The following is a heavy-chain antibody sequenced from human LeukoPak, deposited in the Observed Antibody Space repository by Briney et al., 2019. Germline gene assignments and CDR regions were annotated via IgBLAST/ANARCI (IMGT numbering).Heavy chain of an antibody. Sequence: GGSLRLSCVASGFTFSENWMHWVRQAPGKGLAWVSHINRDGGLTNYADSVKGRFTISRDNARNTVYLQMSSLRVEDTAIYFCAREEHRLAEAGTSAFGLGGQGTLVTVSP. V-gene: IGHV3-74*01. J-gene: IGHJ3*01. CDR2: INRDGGLT. D-gene: IGHD6-13*01. CDR3: AREEHRLAEAGTSAFGL. CDR1: GFTFSENW.